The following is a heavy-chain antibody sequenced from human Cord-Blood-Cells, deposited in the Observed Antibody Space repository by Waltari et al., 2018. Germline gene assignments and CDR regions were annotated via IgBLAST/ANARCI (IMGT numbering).Heavy chain of an antibody. CDR1: GGSISSSSYY. D-gene: IGHD4-17*01. CDR3: ASPMTTVGDY. Sequence: QLQLQESGPGLVKPSETLSLTCTVPGGSISSSSYYWGWLRQPPGKGLAWIGSIYYSGSTYYHPSLKSRVTISVDTSKNQFSLKLSSVTAADTAVYYCASPMTTVGDYWGQGTLVTVSS. J-gene: IGHJ4*02. V-gene: IGHV4-39*01. CDR2: IYYSGST.